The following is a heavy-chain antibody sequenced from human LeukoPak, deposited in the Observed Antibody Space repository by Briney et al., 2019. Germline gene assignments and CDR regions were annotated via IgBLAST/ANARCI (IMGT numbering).Heavy chain of an antibody. CDR3: ARGGLGRSSYFDF. Sequence: PGGSLRLSCAVSGIPFDAFAMIWVRQAPGKGLECVSGINWNGGSTDYADSVKGRFTISRDNAKNSLYLQMNSLRAEDTAFHYCARGGLGRSSYFDFWGQGTLVTVSS. CDR2: INWNGGST. D-gene: IGHD6-6*01. V-gene: IGHV3-20*04. CDR1: GIPFDAFA. J-gene: IGHJ4*02.